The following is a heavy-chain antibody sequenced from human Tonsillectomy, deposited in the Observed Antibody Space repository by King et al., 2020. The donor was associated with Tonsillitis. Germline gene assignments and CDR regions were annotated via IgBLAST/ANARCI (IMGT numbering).Heavy chain of an antibody. Sequence: VQLQESGPGLVKPSQTLSLTCTVSGGSISSSSHYWSWIRPPAGKELEWIGRVYTCWSSNYNPPLNSRVTMSVDTSKNQLSLILSLVTAADTAVYFCAREISGSPTYGSAFDIWGQGTMVTVSP. CDR3: AREISGSPTYGSAFDI. V-gene: IGHV4-61*02. D-gene: IGHD1-26*01. CDR2: VYTCWSS. CDR1: GGSISSSSHY. J-gene: IGHJ3*02.